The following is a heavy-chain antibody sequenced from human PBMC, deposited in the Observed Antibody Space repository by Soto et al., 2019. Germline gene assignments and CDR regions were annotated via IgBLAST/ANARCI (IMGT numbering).Heavy chain of an antibody. CDR2: ISSSGSTI. V-gene: IGHV3-11*01. J-gene: IGHJ4*02. D-gene: IGHD5-18*01. CDR3: ARRVEYSYGPWYFDY. Sequence: GGSLRLSCAACRFTFNDYYMSWIRQAPGKGLEWVSYISSSGSTIYYADSVKGRFTISRDNAKNSLYLQMNSLRAEDTAVYYCARRVEYSYGPWYFDYWGQGTLVTVS. CDR1: RFTFNDYY.